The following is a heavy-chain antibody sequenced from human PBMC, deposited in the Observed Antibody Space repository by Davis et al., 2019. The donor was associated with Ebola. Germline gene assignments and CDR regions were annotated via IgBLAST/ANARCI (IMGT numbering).Heavy chain of an antibody. CDR2: LGLSADT. V-gene: IGHV3-23*01. Sequence: GESLKISCPASGFVFSSYVMSWVRRAPGKGLEWVSTLGLSADTYYADSVKGRFTISRDNSKNTLHLQMNSLRVEDTAIYYCAKDTSNVWFDVWGQGTMVTVSS. CDR3: AKDTSNVWFDV. CDR1: GFVFSSYV. D-gene: IGHD6-19*01. J-gene: IGHJ3*01.